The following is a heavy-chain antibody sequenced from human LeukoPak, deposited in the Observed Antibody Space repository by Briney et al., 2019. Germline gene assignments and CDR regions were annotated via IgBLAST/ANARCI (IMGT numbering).Heavy chain of an antibody. Sequence: SETLSLTCTVSGGSISSYFWSWIRQPPGKGLEWIGYIYYSGSTNYNPSLKSRVIISVDTSKKQFSLNLTSVTAADTAVYYCARDGGFYGGNSNAFDIWGQGTMVTVSS. CDR1: GGSISSYF. CDR3: ARDGGFYGGNSNAFDI. V-gene: IGHV4-59*12. J-gene: IGHJ3*02. CDR2: IYYSGST. D-gene: IGHD4-23*01.